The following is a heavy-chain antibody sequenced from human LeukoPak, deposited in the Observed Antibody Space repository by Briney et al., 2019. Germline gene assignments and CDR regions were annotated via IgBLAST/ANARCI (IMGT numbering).Heavy chain of an antibody. CDR1: GFTFDDYA. CDR3: AKGTYSSSSNTAFDI. CDR2: ISWNSGSI. V-gene: IGHV3-9*03. Sequence: GGSLRLSCAASGFTFDDYAMHWVRQAPGKGLEWVSGISWNSGSIRYADSVKGRFTISRDNAKNSLYLQMNSLRAEDMALYYCAKGTYSSSSNTAFDIWGQGTMATVSS. D-gene: IGHD6-6*01. J-gene: IGHJ3*02.